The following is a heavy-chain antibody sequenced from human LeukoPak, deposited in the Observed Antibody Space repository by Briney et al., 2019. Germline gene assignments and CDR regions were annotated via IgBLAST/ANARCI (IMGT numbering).Heavy chain of an antibody. V-gene: IGHV3-53*01. J-gene: IGHJ6*02. CDR1: GFTFSSYA. CDR3: ASHGYCSSTSCPQKYYYYGMDV. Sequence: GGSLRLSCAASGFTFSSYAMSWVRQAPGKGLEWVSVIYSGGSTYYADSVKGRFTISRDNSKNTLYLQMNSLRAEDTAVYYCASHGYCSSTSCPQKYYYYGMDVWGQGTTVTVSS. CDR2: IYSGGST. D-gene: IGHD2-2*01.